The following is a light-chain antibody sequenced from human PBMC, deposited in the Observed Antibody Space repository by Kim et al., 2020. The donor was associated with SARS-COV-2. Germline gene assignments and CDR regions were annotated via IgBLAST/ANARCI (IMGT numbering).Light chain of an antibody. Sequence: ELTQPPSASGTPGQRVTISCSGSDSNIASNTVNWYQQLPGTAPKLLIYKNRLRPSGVPDRFSGSSAGTSASLAISGLQSADEAHYYCASWDDRLKGVVFGGGTQLTVL. CDR1: DSNIASNT. CDR2: KNR. CDR3: ASWDDRLKGVV. J-gene: IGLJ3*02. V-gene: IGLV1-44*01.